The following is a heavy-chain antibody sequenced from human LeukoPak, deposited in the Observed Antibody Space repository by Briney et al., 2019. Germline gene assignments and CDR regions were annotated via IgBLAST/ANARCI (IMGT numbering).Heavy chain of an antibody. D-gene: IGHD6-19*01. V-gene: IGHV3-30*18. CDR1: GFTFSSYG. CDR2: ISYDGSNK. J-gene: IGHJ4*02. CDR3: VKNGIYSSGWYGGYFDY. Sequence: PGGSLRLSCAASGFTFSSYGMHWVRQAPGKGLEWVAVISYDGSNKYYADSVKGRFTISRDNSKNTLYLQMNSLRAEDTAVYYCVKNGIYSSGWYGGYFDYWGQGTLVTVSS.